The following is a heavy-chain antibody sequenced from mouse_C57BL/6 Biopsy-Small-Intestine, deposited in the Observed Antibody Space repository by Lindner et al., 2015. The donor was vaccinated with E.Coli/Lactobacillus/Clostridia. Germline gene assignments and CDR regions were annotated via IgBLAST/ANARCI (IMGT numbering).Heavy chain of an antibody. CDR3: AREDYGNYGYFDV. CDR1: GYTFTSYW. Sequence: VQLQESGAELAKPGASVRLSCKASGYTFTSYWIHWVNQRPGQGLEWIGYINPSSGYTKYNQKFKDKATLTADKSSSTAYMQLSSLTYEDSAVYSCAREDYGNYGYFDVWGTGTTVTVSS. V-gene: IGHV1-7*01. CDR2: INPSSGYT. D-gene: IGHD2-1*01. J-gene: IGHJ1*03.